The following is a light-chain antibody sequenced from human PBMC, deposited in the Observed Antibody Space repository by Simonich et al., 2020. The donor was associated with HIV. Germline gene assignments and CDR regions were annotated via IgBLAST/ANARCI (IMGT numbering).Light chain of an antibody. Sequence: QSALTQPASVSGSPGQSITISCTGTSSDVGSYMFVSWYQQHSGKAPKLMIYEGSKRPSGVSNRFSGSKSGNTASLTISGLQAEDEADYYCCSYADSSTVFGRGTKLIVL. CDR3: CSYADSSTV. V-gene: IGLV2-23*01. CDR1: SSDVGSYMF. J-gene: IGLJ2*01. CDR2: EGS.